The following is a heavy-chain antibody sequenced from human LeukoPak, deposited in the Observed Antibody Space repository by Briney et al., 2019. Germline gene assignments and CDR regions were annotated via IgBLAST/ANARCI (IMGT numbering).Heavy chain of an antibody. CDR2: INHSGST. CDR3: ARPGGNWNYVYAFDI. CDR1: GGSFSGYY. J-gene: IGHJ3*02. Sequence: SETLSLTCAVYGGSFSGYYWSWIRQPPGKGLEWIGEINHSGSTNYNPSLKSRVTISVDTSKNQFSLKLSSVTAADTAVYYCARPGGNWNYVYAFDIWGQGTMVTVSS. D-gene: IGHD1-7*01. V-gene: IGHV4-34*01.